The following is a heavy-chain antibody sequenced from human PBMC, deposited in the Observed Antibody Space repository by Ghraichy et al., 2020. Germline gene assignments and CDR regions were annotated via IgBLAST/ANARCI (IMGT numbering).Heavy chain of an antibody. D-gene: IGHD1-26*01. CDR1: GGSISRSNW. CDR2: IYHSGST. CDR3: ARYGSYYSFDY. Sequence: SETLSLTCTVSGGSISRSNWWSWVRQPPGKGLEWMREIYHSGSTNYNPSLKSRLTISVVKSRNQFSLKPSSVTAADTAVYYCARYGSYYSFDYWGQGTLVTVSS. V-gene: IGHV4-4*02. J-gene: IGHJ4*02.